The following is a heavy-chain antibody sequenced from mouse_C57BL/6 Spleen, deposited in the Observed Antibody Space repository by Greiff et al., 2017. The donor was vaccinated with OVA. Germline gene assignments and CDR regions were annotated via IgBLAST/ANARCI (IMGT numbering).Heavy chain of an antibody. V-gene: IGHV1-72*01. D-gene: IGHD2-4*01. CDR1: GYTFTSYW. Sequence: QVHVKQPGAELVKPGASVKLSCKASGYTFTSYWMHWVKQRPGRGLEWIGRIDPTGGGTQYNEKFKSKATLTVDKPSSTAYMQLSSLTSEDSAVYYWARDYYDYDCWYFDVWGTGTTVTVSS. CDR2: IDPTGGGT. CDR3: ARDYYDYDCWYFDV. J-gene: IGHJ1*03.